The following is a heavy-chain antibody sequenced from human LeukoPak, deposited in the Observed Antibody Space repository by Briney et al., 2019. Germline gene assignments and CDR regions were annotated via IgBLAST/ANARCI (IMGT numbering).Heavy chain of an antibody. CDR3: ARVMVVAGNGGYFLY. CDR1: GGSLSSFA. D-gene: IGHD2-15*01. Sequence: GSSVKVSCKASGGSLSSFALNWVRQTPGQGLEWMGEITPIFGSTNYAQKFQVRVTITADESTNTAYMELNSLRSEDTGVYYCARVMVVAGNGGYFLYWGQGTLVTVSS. CDR2: ITPIFGST. V-gene: IGHV1-69*01. J-gene: IGHJ1*01.